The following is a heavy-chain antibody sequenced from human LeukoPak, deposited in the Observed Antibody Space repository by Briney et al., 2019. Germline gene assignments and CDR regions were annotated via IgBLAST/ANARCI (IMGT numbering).Heavy chain of an antibody. V-gene: IGHV3-7*01. CDR1: GFTFSSYW. CDR3: VRDVKDTVRPDFDY. J-gene: IGHJ4*02. Sequence: GGSLRLSCAASGFTFSSYWMSWVRQAPGKGLEWVANIKQDGSEKYYVDSVKGRFTISRDNAKNSLYLQMNSLRAEDTAVYYCVRDVKDTVRPDFDYWGQGTLVTVSS. D-gene: IGHD4-17*01. CDR2: IKQDGSEK.